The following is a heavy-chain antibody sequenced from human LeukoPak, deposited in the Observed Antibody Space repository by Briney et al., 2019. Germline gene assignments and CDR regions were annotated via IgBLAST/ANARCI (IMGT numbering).Heavy chain of an antibody. V-gene: IGHV3-30*03. CDR2: ISYDGSNK. Sequence: PGGSLRLSCAASGFTFSSYGMHWVRQAPGKGLEWVAVISYDGSNKYYADSVKGRFTISRDNSKNTLYLQMNSLRAEDTAVYYCARQRNVYSSSWYPRDYWGQGTLVTVSS. CDR3: ARQRNVYSSSWYPRDY. CDR1: GFTFSSYG. D-gene: IGHD6-13*01. J-gene: IGHJ4*02.